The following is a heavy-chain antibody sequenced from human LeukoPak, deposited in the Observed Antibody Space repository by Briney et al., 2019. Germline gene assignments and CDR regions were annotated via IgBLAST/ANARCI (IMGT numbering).Heavy chain of an antibody. CDR1: GYTFTGYY. Sequence: ASVKVSCKASGYTFTGYYMHWVRQAPGQGLEWMGWINPNSGGTNYAQKFQGRVTMTRDTSISTAYMELSRLRSDDTAVYYCARDRFPYYYDSSGYGFQHWGQGTLVTVSS. CDR3: ARDRFPYYYDSSGYGFQH. CDR2: INPNSGGT. D-gene: IGHD3-22*01. V-gene: IGHV1-2*02. J-gene: IGHJ1*01.